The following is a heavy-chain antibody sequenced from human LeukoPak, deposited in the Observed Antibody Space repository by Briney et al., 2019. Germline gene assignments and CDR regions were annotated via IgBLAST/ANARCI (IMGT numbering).Heavy chain of an antibody. CDR2: ISGSGGST. CDR1: GFTFSSYA. CDR3: AKVLDWSGYQSEFDY. J-gene: IGHJ4*02. V-gene: IGHV3-23*01. Sequence: GGSLRLSCAASGFTFSSYAMSWVRQAPGKGLEWVSAISGSGGSTYYADSVKGRFTISRDNSKNTLYLQMNSLRAEDTAVYYCAKVLDWSGYQSEFDYWGQGTLVTVSS. D-gene: IGHD3-3*01.